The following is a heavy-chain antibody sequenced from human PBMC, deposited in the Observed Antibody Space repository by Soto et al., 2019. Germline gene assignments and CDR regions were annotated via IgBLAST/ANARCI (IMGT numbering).Heavy chain of an antibody. D-gene: IGHD3-3*01. CDR1: GFTFSSYS. CDR3: ARDQPLYYDFWSGYPFDP. J-gene: IGHJ5*02. V-gene: IGHV3-21*01. Sequence: GGSLRLSCAASGFTFSSYSMNWVRQAPGKGLEWVSSISSSSSYIYYADSVKGRFTISRDNAKNSLYLQMNSLRAEDTAVYYCARDQPLYYDFWSGYPFDPWGQGTLVTVSS. CDR2: ISSSSSYI.